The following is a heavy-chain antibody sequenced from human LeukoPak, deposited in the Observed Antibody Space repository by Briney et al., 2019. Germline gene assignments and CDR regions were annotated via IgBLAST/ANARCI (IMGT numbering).Heavy chain of an antibody. Sequence: GAAMKTSNKGAGSSFTSYWIGWGRPLAGKGEGRMGIIYPGDSDTRYRPSFQGQVTISADKSITTAYLQWSSLKASDTAMYYCARLLAWSQYYFDYWGQGTLVTVSS. D-gene: IGHD3-3*01. CDR2: IYPGDSDT. CDR3: ARLLAWSQYYFDY. J-gene: IGHJ4*02. V-gene: IGHV5-51*01. CDR1: GSSFTSYW.